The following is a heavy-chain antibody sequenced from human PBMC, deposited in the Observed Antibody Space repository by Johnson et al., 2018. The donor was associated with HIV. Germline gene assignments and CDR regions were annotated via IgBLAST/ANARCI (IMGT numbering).Heavy chain of an antibody. CDR2: IGTISDT. V-gene: IGHV3-13*01. Sequence: VQLVESGGGVVQPGRSLRLSCAASGFTFRSYDMHWVRQVTGKGLEWVSAIGTISDTFYPDSVKGRFTISRDNSKNTLYLQMKSLRDEDTALYSCARHGLPFVSYAFDIWGQGTMVTVSS. D-gene: IGHD3-10*01. J-gene: IGHJ3*02. CDR1: GFTFRSYD. CDR3: ARHGLPFVSYAFDI.